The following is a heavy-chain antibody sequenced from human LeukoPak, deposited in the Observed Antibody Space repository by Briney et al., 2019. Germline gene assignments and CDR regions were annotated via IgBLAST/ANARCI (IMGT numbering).Heavy chain of an antibody. CDR3: ARSGIAVAGYDY. V-gene: IGHV3-74*01. CDR2: INSDGSST. J-gene: IGHJ4*02. CDR1: GFTFSSYW. D-gene: IGHD6-19*01. Sequence: GGSLRLSCAASGFTFSSYWMHWVRQAPGKGLVWVSRINSDGSSTSYADSVKGRFTISRDNSKNTLYLQMNSLRAEDTAVYYCARSGIAVAGYDYWGQGTLVTVSS.